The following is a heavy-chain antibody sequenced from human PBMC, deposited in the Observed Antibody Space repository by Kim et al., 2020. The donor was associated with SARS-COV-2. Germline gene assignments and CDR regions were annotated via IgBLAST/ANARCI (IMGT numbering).Heavy chain of an antibody. CDR3: ARDHSSSWQVPTNWFDP. D-gene: IGHD6-13*01. CDR2: INAGNGNT. V-gene: IGHV1-3*01. J-gene: IGHJ5*02. Sequence: ASVKVSCKASGYTFTSYAMHWVRQAPGQRLEWMGWINAGNGNTKYSQKFQGRVTITRDTSASTAYMELSSLRSEDTAVYYCARDHSSSWQVPTNWFDPWGQGTLVTVSS. CDR1: GYTFTSYA.